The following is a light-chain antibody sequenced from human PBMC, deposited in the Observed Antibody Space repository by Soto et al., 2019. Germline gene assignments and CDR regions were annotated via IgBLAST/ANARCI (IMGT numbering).Light chain of an antibody. CDR3: QQYGSSPGT. J-gene: IGKJ1*01. V-gene: IGKV3-20*01. Sequence: VLTQSPGTLSLSPGERATLSCRASQSVSSGFLAWYQQKLGQAPRLLIFGASIGDTGIPDRFSGSGSGTDFTLTISRLEPEDFAVYYCQQYGSSPGTFGQGTKVDNK. CDR1: QSVSSGF. CDR2: GAS.